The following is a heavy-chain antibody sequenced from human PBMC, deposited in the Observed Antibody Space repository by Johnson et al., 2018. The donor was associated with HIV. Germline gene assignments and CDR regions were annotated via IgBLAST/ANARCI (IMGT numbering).Heavy chain of an antibody. Sequence: VQLVESGGGVVQPGRSLRLSCAASGFTFDDYAMHWVRQAPGKGLEWVSGISWNSGRLDYADSVKGRFTISRDNAKNSLYLQMNSLRAEDTALYYCAKFRLAAAGVRDAFDIWGQGTMVTVSS. V-gene: IGHV3-9*01. CDR2: ISWNSGRL. J-gene: IGHJ3*02. D-gene: IGHD6-13*01. CDR1: GFTFDDYA. CDR3: AKFRLAAAGVRDAFDI.